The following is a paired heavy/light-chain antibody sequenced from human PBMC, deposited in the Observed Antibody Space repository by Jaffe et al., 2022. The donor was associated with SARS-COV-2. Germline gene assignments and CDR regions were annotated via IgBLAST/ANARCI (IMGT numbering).Light chain of an antibody. CDR1: SSDVGGYNY. J-gene: IGLJ1*01. CDR3: SSYTSSSTRV. CDR2: EVS. V-gene: IGLV2-14*01. Sequence: QSALTQPASVSGSPGQSITISCTGTSSDVGGYNYVSWYQQHPGKAPKLMIYEVSNRPSGVSNRFSGSKSGNTASLTISGLQAEDEADYYCSSYTSSSTRVFGTGTKVTVL.
Heavy chain of an antibody. D-gene: IGHD5-12*01. CDR2: IYYSGST. V-gene: IGHV4-30-4*01. J-gene: IGHJ4*02. Sequence: QVQLQESGPGLVKPSQTLSLTCTVSGGSISSGDYYWSWIRQPPGKGLEWIGYIYYSGSTYYNPSLKSRVTISVDTSKNQFSLKLSSVTAADTAVYYCAREGDGYNYDYFDYWGQGTLVTVSS. CDR1: GGSISSGDYY. CDR3: AREGDGYNYDYFDY.